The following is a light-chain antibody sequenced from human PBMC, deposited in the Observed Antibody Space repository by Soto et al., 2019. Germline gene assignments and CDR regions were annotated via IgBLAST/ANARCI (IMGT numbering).Light chain of an antibody. CDR3: RQSYSAPCT. CDR1: QSIYSS. CDR2: AAS. Sequence: DIQMTQSPSSLSASVGDRVTITCRASQSIYSSLNWYHQKPGKAPKLLIYAASNLQSGVPSRFSCSRSGTDFTLRISSLQPEDFATFYFRQSYSAPCTFRQGNKLEI. J-gene: IGKJ2*02. V-gene: IGKV1-39*01.